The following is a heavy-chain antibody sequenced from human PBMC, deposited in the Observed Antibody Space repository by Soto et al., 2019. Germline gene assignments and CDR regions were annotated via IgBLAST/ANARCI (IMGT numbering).Heavy chain of an antibody. Sequence: PGESLKISCKGSGFSFAHYWIGWVRQLPGKGLEWMGIIYPDDSDARYSLSFQGKVTISADKSVSTAYLKWTSLKASDTAIYYCARQRLGSVSFYFGSCRQRHQVTACS. CDR1: GFSFAHYW. V-gene: IGHV5-51*01. CDR2: IYPDDSDA. J-gene: IGHJ4*02. D-gene: IGHD3-10*01. CDR3: ARQRLGSVSFYFGS.